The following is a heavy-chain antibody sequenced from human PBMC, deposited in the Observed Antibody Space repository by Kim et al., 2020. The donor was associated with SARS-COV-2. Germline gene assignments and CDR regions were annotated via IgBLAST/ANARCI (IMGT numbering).Heavy chain of an antibody. CDR2: IIPIFGTA. J-gene: IGHJ3*02. D-gene: IGHD3-9*01. CDR1: GGTFSSYA. Sequence: SVKVSCKASGGTFSSYAISWVRQAPGQGLEWMGGIIPIFGTANYAQKFQGRVTITADESTSTAYMELSSLRSEDTAVYYCARPAYYEILTGYYIGHAFDIWGQGTMVTVSS. CDR3: ARPAYYEILTGYYIGHAFDI. V-gene: IGHV1-69*13.